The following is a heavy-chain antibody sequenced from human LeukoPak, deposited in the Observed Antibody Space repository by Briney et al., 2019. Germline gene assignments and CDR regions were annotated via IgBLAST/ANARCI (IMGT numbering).Heavy chain of an antibody. J-gene: IGHJ6*03. CDR2: IYHSGST. V-gene: IGHV4-38-2*01. CDR3: ARQDYYYYYMDV. CDR1: GYSISSGYY. Sequence: SETLSLTCAVSGYSISSGYYWGWIRQPPGKGLEWIGSIYHSGSTYDNPSLKSRVTISVDTSKNQFSLKLSSVTAADTAVYYCARQDYYYYYMDVWGKGTTVTVSS.